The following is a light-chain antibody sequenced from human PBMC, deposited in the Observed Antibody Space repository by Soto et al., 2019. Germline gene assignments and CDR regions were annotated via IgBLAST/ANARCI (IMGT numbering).Light chain of an antibody. CDR2: DDR. V-gene: IGLV3-21*02. CDR1: NIGSKS. CDR3: QVWDTSSDDGVM. Sequence: SYELTQPPSVSVAPGQTARITCGGDNIGSKSVHWYQQKPGQAPMLVVYDDRDRPSGIPERFSGSNSGNTATLIISRVEAGDEADYHCQVWDTSSDDGVMFGGGTKLTVL. J-gene: IGLJ3*02.